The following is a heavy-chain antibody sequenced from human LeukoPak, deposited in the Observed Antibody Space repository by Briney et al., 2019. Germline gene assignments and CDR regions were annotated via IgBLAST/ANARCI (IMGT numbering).Heavy chain of an antibody. J-gene: IGHJ4*02. V-gene: IGHV3-74*01. D-gene: IGHD3-22*01. CDR3: ARPYYYDSSRVDY. Sequence: GGSLRLSCTASGFTFSSYWMHWVRQAPGKGLVWVSRTNSDGSSTSYADSVKGRFTISRDNAKNTLYLQMNSLRAEDTAVYYCARPYYYDSSRVDYWGRGTLVTVSS. CDR2: TNSDGSST. CDR1: GFTFSSYW.